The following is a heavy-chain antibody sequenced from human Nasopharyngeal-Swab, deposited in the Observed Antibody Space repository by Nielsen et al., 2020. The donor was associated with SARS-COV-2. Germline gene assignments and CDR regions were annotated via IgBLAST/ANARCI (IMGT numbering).Heavy chain of an antibody. CDR2: IGTAGDT. CDR1: GFTFSSYD. D-gene: IGHD4-23*01. CDR3: ARAHYGGTYYYYYGMDV. V-gene: IGHV3-13*01. J-gene: IGHJ6*02. Sequence: GESLKISCAASGFTFSSYDMHWVRQATGKGLEWVSAIGTAGDTYYPGSVKGRFTISRENAKKSLYLQMNSLRAGDTAVYYCARAHYGGTYYYYYGMDVWGQGTTVTVSS.